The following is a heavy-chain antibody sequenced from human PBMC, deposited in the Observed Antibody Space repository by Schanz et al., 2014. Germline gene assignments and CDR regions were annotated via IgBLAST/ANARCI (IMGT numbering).Heavy chain of an antibody. CDR3: AKSQGSSFDS. CDR2: ISSGGGST. Sequence: EVQLLESGGGLVQPGGSLRLSCASSGFSFTTYAMSWVRQAPGKGLEWVSSISSGGGSTYYADSVKGRFTISSDNSKSTLYLQMSSLRAEDTAVYYCAKSQGSSFDSWGQGTLVTDSS. D-gene: IGHD6-13*01. J-gene: IGHJ4*02. CDR1: GFSFTTYA. V-gene: IGHV3-23*01.